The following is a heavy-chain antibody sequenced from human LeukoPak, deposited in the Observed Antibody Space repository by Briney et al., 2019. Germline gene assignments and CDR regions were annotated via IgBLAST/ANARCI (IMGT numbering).Heavy chain of an antibody. CDR3: ARDGGAVAGTL. CDR1: GFTFSAYG. V-gene: IGHV3-33*01. CDR2: IWYDGSNK. Sequence: PGGSLRLSCAASGFTFSAYGMHWVRQAPGKELEWVAVIWYDGSNKYYADSVKGRFTISRDNSKNTLYLQMNSLRAEDTAVYYCARDGGAVAGTLWGQGTLVTVSS. J-gene: IGHJ4*02. D-gene: IGHD6-19*01.